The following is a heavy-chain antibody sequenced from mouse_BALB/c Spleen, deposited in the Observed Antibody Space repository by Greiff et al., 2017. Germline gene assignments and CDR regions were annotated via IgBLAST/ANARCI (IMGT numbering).Heavy chain of an antibody. J-gene: IGHJ4*01. D-gene: IGHD4-1*01. CDR3: AKWETGTLYAMDY. Sequence: LVKTGASVKISCKASGYSFTGYYMPWVKQSHGKSLEWIGNISCYNGATSYNQKFKGKATFTVDTSSSTAYMQFNSLTSEDSAVYCGAKWETGTLYAMDYWGQGTSVTVSS. CDR1: GYSFTGYY. CDR2: ISCYNGAT. V-gene: IGHV1S34*01.